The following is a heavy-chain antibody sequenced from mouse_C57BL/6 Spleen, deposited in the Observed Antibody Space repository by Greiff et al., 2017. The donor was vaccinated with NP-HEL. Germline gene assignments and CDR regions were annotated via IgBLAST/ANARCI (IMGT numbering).Heavy chain of an antibody. CDR3: TDYGSSNYYAMDY. D-gene: IGHD1-1*01. CDR1: GFNIKDDY. Sequence: VQLQQSGAELVRPGASVKLSCTASGFNIKDDYMHWVKQRPEQGLEWIGWIDPENGDTEYASKFQGKATITADTSSNTAYLQRSSLTTEDTDVYYRTDYGSSNYYAMDYWGQGTSVTVSA. CDR2: IDPENGDT. V-gene: IGHV14-4*01. J-gene: IGHJ4*01.